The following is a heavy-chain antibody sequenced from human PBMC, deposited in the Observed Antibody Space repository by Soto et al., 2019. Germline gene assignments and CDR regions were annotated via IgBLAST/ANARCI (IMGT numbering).Heavy chain of an antibody. D-gene: IGHD6-13*01. V-gene: IGHV3-74*01. CDR1: GFTFSSYW. Sequence: HPGGSLRLSCAACGFTFSSYWMHWVHQAPGKGLVWVSRINSDGSSTSYADSVKGRFTISRDNAKNTLYLQMNSLRAEDTAVYYCARVSLGSSWNHYYYMDVWGKGTTVTVSS. J-gene: IGHJ6*03. CDR2: INSDGSST. CDR3: ARVSLGSSWNHYYYMDV.